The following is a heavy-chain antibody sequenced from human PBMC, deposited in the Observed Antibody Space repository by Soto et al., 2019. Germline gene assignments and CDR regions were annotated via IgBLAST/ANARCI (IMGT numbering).Heavy chain of an antibody. J-gene: IGHJ4*02. CDR1: GYTLSSYT. CDR3: ARGHSRQNFDN. Sequence: QVQLVQSGAEVKQPGASVTVSCRTSGYTLSSYTIQWVRQAPGQGLQWMGGITPYSDGTNYAPRFQGRVTMAANTSINTAYMVLRRLTSDDTATYYCARGHSRQNFDNWGQGTLVTVSS. D-gene: IGHD6-13*01. V-gene: IGHV1-2*02. CDR2: ITPYSDGT.